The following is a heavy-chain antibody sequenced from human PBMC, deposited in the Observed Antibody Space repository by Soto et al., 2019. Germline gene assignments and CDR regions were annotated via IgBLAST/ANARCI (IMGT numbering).Heavy chain of an antibody. CDR3: ARGGGVVIGY. Sequence: QVQLQQWGAGLLKPSETLSLTCAVYGGSFSGYYWSWIRQPPGKGLEWIGEINHSGSTNYNPSLKRRVTLPVDTSKNQFSLKLSSVTAADTAVYYCARGGGVVIGYWGQGTLVTVSS. V-gene: IGHV4-34*02. CDR1: GGSFSGYY. J-gene: IGHJ4*02. D-gene: IGHD2-15*01. CDR2: INHSGST.